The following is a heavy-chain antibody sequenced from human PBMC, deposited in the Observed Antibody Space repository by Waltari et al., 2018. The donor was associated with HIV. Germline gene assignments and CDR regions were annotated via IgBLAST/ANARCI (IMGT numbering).Heavy chain of an antibody. J-gene: IGHJ6*02. CDR2: IKSKTDGGTT. CDR1: GLPFSKAW. V-gene: IGHV3-15*01. D-gene: IGHD6-6*01. Sequence: EVQLVESGGGLVKPGGSLRLSCAASGLPFSKAWMSWGRQAPGKGLEWVGRIKSKTDGGTTDYAAPVKGRFTISRDDSKNTLYLQMNSLKTEDTAVYYCTTDSLQLGHHYGMDVWGQGTTVTVSS. CDR3: TTDSLQLGHHYGMDV.